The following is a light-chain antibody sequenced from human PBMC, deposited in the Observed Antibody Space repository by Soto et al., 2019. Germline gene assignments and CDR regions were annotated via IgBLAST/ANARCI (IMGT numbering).Light chain of an antibody. CDR2: GDS. J-gene: IGLJ1*01. CDR1: GSNIGAGYD. V-gene: IGLV1-40*01. CDR3: QSHDSTLDARYV. Sequence: QPVLTQPPSVSGAPGQRVTISCTGSGSNIGAGYDVHWYQHRPGTAPKLLVFGDSHRPSGVPDRFSGSKSGTSASLAITGLQAEDEGDYYCQSHDSTLDARYVFGTGTQLTVL.